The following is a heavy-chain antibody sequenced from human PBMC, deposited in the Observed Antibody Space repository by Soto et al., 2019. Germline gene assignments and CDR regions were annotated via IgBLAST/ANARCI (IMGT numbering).Heavy chain of an antibody. CDR3: ARARATIAAAAIFDY. D-gene: IGHD6-13*01. CDR1: GGSISTSNW. CDR2: VYRTGST. J-gene: IGHJ4*02. Sequence: SETLSLTCAVSGGSISTSNWWSWVRQPPGKGLEWIGEVYRTGSTNYNPSLESRVTVSIDKSKNQFSLKLTSVTAADTAVYYCARARATIAAAAIFDYWGQGTLVTVS. V-gene: IGHV4-4*02.